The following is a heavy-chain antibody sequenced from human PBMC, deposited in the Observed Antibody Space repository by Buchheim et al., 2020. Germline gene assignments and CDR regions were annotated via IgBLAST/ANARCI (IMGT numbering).Heavy chain of an antibody. Sequence: QVQLQQWGAGLLKPSETLSLTCAVYGGSFSGYYWSWIRQPPGKGLEWIGEINHSGSTNYNPSLKSRVTISVDTSKNQFSLKLSSVTAADTAVYYCARGCGYSYGFKREYYFDYWGQGTL. CDR3: ARGCGYSYGFKREYYFDY. D-gene: IGHD5-18*01. CDR2: INHSGST. V-gene: IGHV4-34*01. CDR1: GGSFSGYY. J-gene: IGHJ4*02.